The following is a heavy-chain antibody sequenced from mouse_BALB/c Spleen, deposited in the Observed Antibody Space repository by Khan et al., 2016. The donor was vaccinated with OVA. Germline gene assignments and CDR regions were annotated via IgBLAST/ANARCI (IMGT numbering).Heavy chain of an antibody. CDR2: ISDGGSYT. Sequence: VQLKESGGGLVKPGGSLKLSCEASGFTFSDYYMYWVRQTPDKRLEWVATISDGGSYTYYPDRVQGRFTISCYDVKNSLYLRMSSLKSEDTAMYYCTICYYGDPFAYWGQGTLVTVSA. CDR1: GFTFSDYY. D-gene: IGHD2-13*01. J-gene: IGHJ3*01. V-gene: IGHV5-4*02. CDR3: TICYYGDPFAY.